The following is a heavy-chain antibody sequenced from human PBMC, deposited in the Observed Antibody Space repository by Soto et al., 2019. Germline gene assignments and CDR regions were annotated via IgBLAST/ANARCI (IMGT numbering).Heavy chain of an antibody. CDR2: IYSSGNA. Sequence: SETLSLTCSVSLDSISNSYRTWIRQPAGKGLEWIGHIYSSGNANYNPSLKSRVTMSLDTSKNQFSLSLKSVTAADTAIYYCAKGRGFYSDNYFDPWGQGTQVTVSS. CDR3: AKGRGFYSDNYFDP. V-gene: IGHV4-4*07. CDR1: LDSISNSY. J-gene: IGHJ5*02. D-gene: IGHD3-22*01.